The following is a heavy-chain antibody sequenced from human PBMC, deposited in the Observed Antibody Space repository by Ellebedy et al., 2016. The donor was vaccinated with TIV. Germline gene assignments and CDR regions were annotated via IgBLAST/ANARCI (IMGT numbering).Heavy chain of an antibody. J-gene: IGHJ6*02. CDR2: INHSGST. CDR1: GGSISNFY. CDR3: ARDRYDSSGYYYGYYYGMDV. V-gene: IGHV4-34*01. D-gene: IGHD3-22*01. Sequence: SETLSLTCTVSGGSISNFYWSWIRQPPGKGLEWIGEINHSGSTKCNPSLKSRVTMSVDTSKNQFSLKLTSVTAADTAVYYCARDRYDSSGYYYGYYYGMDVWGQGTTVTVSS.